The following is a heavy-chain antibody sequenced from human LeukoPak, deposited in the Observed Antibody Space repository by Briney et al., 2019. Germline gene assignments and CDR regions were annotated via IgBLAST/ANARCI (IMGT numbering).Heavy chain of an antibody. CDR3: ARGTLLVGANNDY. D-gene: IGHD1-26*01. J-gene: IGHJ4*02. Sequence: GGSLRLSCAASGFTFSSYSMNWVRQAPGKGLEWVSSLSSSSSYIYYADSVKGRFTISRDNAKNSLYLQMSSLRAEDTAVYYCARGTLLVGANNDYWGQGTLVTVSS. CDR1: GFTFSSYS. CDR2: LSSSSSYI. V-gene: IGHV3-21*01.